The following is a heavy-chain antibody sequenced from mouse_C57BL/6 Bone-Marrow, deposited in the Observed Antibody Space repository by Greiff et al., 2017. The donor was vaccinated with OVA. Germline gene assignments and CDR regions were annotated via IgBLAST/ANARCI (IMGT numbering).Heavy chain of an antibody. D-gene: IGHD3-3*01. J-gene: IGHJ1*03. Sequence: VQLQQPGTELVKPGASVKLSCKASGYTFTSYWMHWVKQRPGQGLEWIGNINPSNGGTNYNEKFKSKATLTVDQSSSPAYLQLRSLTSEDSAVYYCARRAPSVSPGYFDVWGTGTTVTVSS. CDR2: INPSNGGT. CDR1: GYTFTSYW. CDR3: ARRAPSVSPGYFDV. V-gene: IGHV1-53*01.